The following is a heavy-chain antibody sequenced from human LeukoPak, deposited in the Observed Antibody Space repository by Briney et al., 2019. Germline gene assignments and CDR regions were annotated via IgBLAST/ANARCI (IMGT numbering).Heavy chain of an antibody. CDR2: IKRDGSEK. V-gene: IGHV3-7*01. J-gene: IGHJ4*02. CDR3: GTGWAVDF. D-gene: IGHD5-24*01. Sequence: GGSLRLSCAASGFNFGTHWMTWVRQAPGKGLECVATIKRDGSEKYYVDSVKGRFTISRDNAKNLLYLQMNSLGAEDTAVYYCGTGWAVDFWGQGTLVTVSS. CDR1: GFNFGTHW.